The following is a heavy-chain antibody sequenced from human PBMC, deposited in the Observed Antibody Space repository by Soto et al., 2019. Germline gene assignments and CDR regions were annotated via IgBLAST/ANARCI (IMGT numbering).Heavy chain of an antibody. Sequence: PGGSLRLSCAASGCTFSSYAMSWVRQAPGKGLEWVSAISSSGGSTYYADSVKGRFTISRDNSKNSLYLQMNSLRDEDTAVYYCARDGYDFWSGYWDYYYYGMDVWGQGTTVTVSS. J-gene: IGHJ6*02. V-gene: IGHV3-23*01. CDR1: GCTFSSYA. CDR3: ARDGYDFWSGYWDYYYYGMDV. D-gene: IGHD3-3*01. CDR2: ISSSGGST.